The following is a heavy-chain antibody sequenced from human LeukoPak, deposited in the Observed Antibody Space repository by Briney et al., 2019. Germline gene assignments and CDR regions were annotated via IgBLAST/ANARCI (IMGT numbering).Heavy chain of an antibody. CDR1: GFSVRDFW. Sequence: PGGSLRLSCAASGFSVRDFWMAWVRQAPGKGLEWVAHIKEDRTADYYVDSVKGRFSISKDDGKNSLHLQMNSLRVEDTAVYYCVRGGWELDYWSQGTLVTVSS. CDR3: VRGGWELDY. V-gene: IGHV3-7*01. J-gene: IGHJ4*02. CDR2: IKEDRTAD. D-gene: IGHD1-1*01.